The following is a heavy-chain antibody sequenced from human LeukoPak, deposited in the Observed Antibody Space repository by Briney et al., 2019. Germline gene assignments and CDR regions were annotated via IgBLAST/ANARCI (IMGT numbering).Heavy chain of an antibody. D-gene: IGHD3-22*01. Sequence: GASVKVSCKASGYTFTGYYMHWVRQAPGQGLEWMGWINPNSGGTNYAQKFQGRVTMTRDTSISTAYMELSSLRSEDTAVYYCAKAAGGLYYYDSSGYGAPLDYWGQGTLVTVSS. CDR3: AKAAGGLYYYDSSGYGAPLDY. CDR1: GYTFTGYY. CDR2: INPNSGGT. J-gene: IGHJ4*02. V-gene: IGHV1-2*02.